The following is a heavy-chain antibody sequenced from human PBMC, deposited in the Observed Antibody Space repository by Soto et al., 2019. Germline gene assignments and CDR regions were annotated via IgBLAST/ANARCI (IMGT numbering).Heavy chain of an antibody. CDR3: ARGDNYYDSSGQFDY. CDR2: IYYSGST. Sequence: TVSGGSVSSGSYYWSWIRQPPGKGLEWTGYIYYSGSTNYNPSLKSRVTISVDTSKNQFSLKLSSVTAADTAVYYCARGDNYYDSSGQFDYWGQGTLVTVYS. J-gene: IGHJ4*02. D-gene: IGHD3-22*01. V-gene: IGHV4-61*01. CDR1: GGSVSSGSYY.